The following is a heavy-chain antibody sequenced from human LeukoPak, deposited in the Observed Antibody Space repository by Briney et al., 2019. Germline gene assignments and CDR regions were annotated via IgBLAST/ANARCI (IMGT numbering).Heavy chain of an antibody. CDR3: ARDHGPNLRDSSGYAVRGGGAFDI. J-gene: IGHJ3*02. V-gene: IGHV3-30-3*01. CDR2: ISFDGSNK. CDR1: GFIFSSYA. D-gene: IGHD3-22*01. Sequence: GGSLRLSCAASGFIFSSYAMHWVRQAPGKGLEWLAVISFDGSNKYYTDSVKGRFTISRDNSKNTLYLQMNSLRAEDTAVYYCARDHGPNLRDSSGYAVRGGGAFDIWGQGTMVTVSS.